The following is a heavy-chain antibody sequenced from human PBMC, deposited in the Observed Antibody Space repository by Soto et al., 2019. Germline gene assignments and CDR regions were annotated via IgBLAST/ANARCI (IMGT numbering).Heavy chain of an antibody. CDR3: ARAHDFWGGRQQPIDS. Sequence: EALSVISAASGGPCRGFYWNRIRQSPGKGLEWLGDINHVGITNYNPSLKSRVSIPVDTSKSQFSLKLSSVTAADTAVYYCARAHDFWGGRQQPIDSWGQGTLVTLSP. V-gene: IGHV4-34*01. J-gene: IGHJ4*02. D-gene: IGHD3-3*01. CDR2: INHVGIT. CDR1: GGPCRGFY.